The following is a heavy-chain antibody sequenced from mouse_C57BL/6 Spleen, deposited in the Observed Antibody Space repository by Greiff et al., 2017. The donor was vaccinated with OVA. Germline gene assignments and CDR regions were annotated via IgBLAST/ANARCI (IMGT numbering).Heavy chain of an antibody. CDR3: ARSQVTWFAY. J-gene: IGHJ3*01. V-gene: IGHV1-50*01. CDR1: GYTFTSYW. CDR2: IDPSDSYT. Sequence: QVQLQQSGAELVKPGASVTLSCKASGYTFTSYWMQWVKQRPGQGLEWIGEIDPSDSYTNSNQKFKGKATLTVDTSSSTAYMQLSSLTSEDSAVYYCARSQVTWFAYWGQGTLVTVSA.